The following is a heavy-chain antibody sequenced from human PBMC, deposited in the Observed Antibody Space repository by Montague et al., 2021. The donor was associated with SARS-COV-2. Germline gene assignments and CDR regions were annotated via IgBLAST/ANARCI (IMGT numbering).Heavy chain of an antibody. V-gene: IGHV4-4*07. CDR3: AGRQGALYHLDI. CDR1: GVVVLRRS. J-gene: IGHJ4*02. CDR2: LQQKETT. Sequence: SETLSLTCTVSGVVVLRRSSDEHTSALQSHLELVCRLQQKETTNYNPSLKSRATISVDAPNSQLSLRLNSVTAADTAVYYCAGRQGALYHLDIWGQGTLVTGS. D-gene: IGHD2-8*01.